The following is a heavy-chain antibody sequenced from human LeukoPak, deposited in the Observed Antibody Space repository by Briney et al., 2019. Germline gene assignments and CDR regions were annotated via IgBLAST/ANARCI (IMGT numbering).Heavy chain of an antibody. V-gene: IGHV3-33*01. CDR3: ARGASQWVNWYFDL. D-gene: IGHD1-26*01. J-gene: IGHJ2*01. Sequence: GGSLSLSCAASGFTFSYYGMRWVRQAPGKGLEWVAVTWYDGDSKYYADSVKGRFTISRDNYENTLYLQMNSMRAEDTAVYYCARGASQWVNWYFDLWGRGTLVTVSS. CDR1: GFTFSYYG. CDR2: TWYDGDSK.